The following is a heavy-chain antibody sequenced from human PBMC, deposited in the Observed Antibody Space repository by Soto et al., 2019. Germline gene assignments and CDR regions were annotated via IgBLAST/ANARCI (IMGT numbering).Heavy chain of an antibody. CDR1: GFTFDDYG. Sequence: GSLRLSCAASGFTFDDYGMSWVRQAPGKGLEWVSGINWNGGSTGYADSVKGRFTISRDNAKNSLYLQMNSLRAEDTALYYCARDRGSYDAFDIWGQGTMVTVSS. CDR3: ARDRGSYDAFDI. D-gene: IGHD3-16*01. J-gene: IGHJ3*02. V-gene: IGHV3-20*04. CDR2: INWNGGST.